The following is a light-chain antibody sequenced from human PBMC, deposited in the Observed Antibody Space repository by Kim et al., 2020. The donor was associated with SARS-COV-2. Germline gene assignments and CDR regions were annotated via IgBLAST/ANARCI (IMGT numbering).Light chain of an antibody. J-gene: IGLJ3*02. CDR2: EDR. CDR1: ALPKKY. CDR3: YSTDFSGNHRV. Sequence: SYELTQPLSVSVSPGQTARITCSGEALPKKYAYWYQQKSGQAPVLVIYEDRKRPSGIPERFSASSSGTVATLSISGAQVEDEGDYYCYSTDFSGNHRVFGGGTQLTVL. V-gene: IGLV3-10*01.